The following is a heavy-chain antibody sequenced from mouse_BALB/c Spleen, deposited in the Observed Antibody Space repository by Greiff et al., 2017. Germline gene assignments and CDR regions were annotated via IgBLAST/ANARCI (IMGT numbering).Heavy chain of an antibody. J-gene: IGHJ4*01. Sequence: VTLKESGAELVKPGASVKLSCTASGFNIKDTYMHWVKQRPEQGLEWIGRIDPANGNTKYDPKFQGKATITADTSSNTAYLQLSSLTSEDTAVYYCARDGVVYAMDYWGQGTSVTVSS. D-gene: IGHD1-1*02. CDR1: GFNIKDTY. CDR3: ARDGVVYAMDY. V-gene: IGHV14-3*02. CDR2: IDPANGNT.